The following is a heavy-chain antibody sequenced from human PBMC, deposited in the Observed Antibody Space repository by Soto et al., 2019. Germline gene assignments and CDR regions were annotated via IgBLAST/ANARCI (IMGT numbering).Heavy chain of an antibody. Sequence: QVQLVESGGGVVQPGRSLRLSCAASGFTFSSYGMHWVRQAPGKGLEWVAVIWYDGSNKYYAGSVKGRFTISRDNSKNTLYLQMNSLRAEDTAVYYCARIYDFWSGYRKRHDAFDIWAKGQWSPSLQ. D-gene: IGHD3-3*01. J-gene: IGHJ3*02. V-gene: IGHV3-33*01. CDR1: GFTFSSYG. CDR2: IWYDGSNK. CDR3: ARIYDFWSGYRKRHDAFDI.